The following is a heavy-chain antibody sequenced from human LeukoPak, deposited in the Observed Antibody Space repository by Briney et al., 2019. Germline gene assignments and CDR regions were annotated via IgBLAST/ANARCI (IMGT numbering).Heavy chain of an antibody. V-gene: IGHV1-69*04. CDR3: ARVSATGTTYRDAFDI. CDR1: GGTFSSYA. Sequence: GASVKVSCKASGGTFSSYAISWVRQAPGQGLEWMGRIIPILGIANYAQKFQGRVTITADKSTSTAYMELSSLRSEDTAVYYCARVSATGTTYRDAFDIWGQGTMVTVSS. D-gene: IGHD1-1*01. CDR2: IIPILGIA. J-gene: IGHJ3*02.